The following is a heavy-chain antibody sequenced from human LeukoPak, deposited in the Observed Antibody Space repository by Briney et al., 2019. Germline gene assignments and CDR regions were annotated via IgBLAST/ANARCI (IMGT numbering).Heavy chain of an antibody. CDR2: ISAYNGNT. J-gene: IGHJ6*03. CDR1: GGTFSSYV. V-gene: IGHV1-18*01. Sequence: ASVKVSCKASGGTFSSYVISWVRQAPGQGLEWMGWISAYNGNTNYAQKLQGRVTMTTDTSTSTAYMELRSLRSDDTAVYYCARVSIVVVPAAILDYYYYMDVWGKGTTVTVSS. CDR3: ARVSIVVVPAAILDYYYYMDV. D-gene: IGHD2-2*02.